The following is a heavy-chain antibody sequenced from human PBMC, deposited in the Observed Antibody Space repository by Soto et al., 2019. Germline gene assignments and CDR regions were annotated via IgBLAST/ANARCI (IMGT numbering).Heavy chain of an antibody. CDR2: LYYGRSA. D-gene: IGHD3-3*02. CDR3: ALRSMALVPEY. Sequence: SQTLSLTCTVSGGSISSYYWNWIRQPPGKGLESIGYLYYGRSANYNPSLKSRVTLSVDTSTNQCSLTLSSMTAADTAVYYCALRSMALVPEYWGQGTLVTVSS. V-gene: IGHV4-59*01. CDR1: GGSISSYY. J-gene: IGHJ4*02.